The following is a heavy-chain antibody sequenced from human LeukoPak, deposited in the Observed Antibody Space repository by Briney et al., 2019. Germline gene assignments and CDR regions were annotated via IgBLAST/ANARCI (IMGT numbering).Heavy chain of an antibody. CDR1: GFTFNSYG. CDR3: AKGGSGSYYNPYYFDY. Sequence: GGTLRLSCAASGFTFNSYGMVWVRQAPGKGLEWVSAISGSGGSTYYADSVKGRFTISRDNSKNTLYLQMNSLRAEDTAVYYCAKGGSGSYYNPYYFDYWGQGTLVTVSS. V-gene: IGHV3-23*01. D-gene: IGHD3-10*01. J-gene: IGHJ4*02. CDR2: ISGSGGST.